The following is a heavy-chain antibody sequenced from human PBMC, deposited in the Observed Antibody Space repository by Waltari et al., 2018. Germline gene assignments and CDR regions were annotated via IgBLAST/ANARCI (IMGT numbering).Heavy chain of an antibody. J-gene: IGHJ6*02. Sequence: VQLVQSGAEVKNPGEYLRISCRDSGYSFTSDWIAWVRQMPGKGLEWMGIIYLRDSDTRSAPSFQGRCTITADKPYSTAFRQWSSLKASDTAIYYWARQDAVLDAAPVLRAMDVWGQGTTVTVSS. CDR1: GYSFTSDW. V-gene: IGHV5-51*01. CDR2: IYLRDSDT. CDR3: ARQDAVLDAAPVLRAMDV. D-gene: IGHD5-18*01.